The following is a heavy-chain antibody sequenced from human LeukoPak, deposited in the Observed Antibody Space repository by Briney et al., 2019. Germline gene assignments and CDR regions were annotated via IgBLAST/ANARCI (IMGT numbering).Heavy chain of an antibody. D-gene: IGHD3-10*01. CDR3: AKDLRRGPFDY. Sequence: GASLRLSCAASGFTFSSYAMSWVRQDPGKGLEWVSAISGSGGSTYYADSVKGRFTISRDNSKNTLYLQMNSLRAEDTAVYYCAKDLRRGPFDYWGQGTLVTVSS. J-gene: IGHJ4*02. V-gene: IGHV3-23*01. CDR2: ISGSGGST. CDR1: GFTFSSYA.